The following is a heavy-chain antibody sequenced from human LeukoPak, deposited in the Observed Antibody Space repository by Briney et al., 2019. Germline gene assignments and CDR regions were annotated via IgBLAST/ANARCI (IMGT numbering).Heavy chain of an antibody. J-gene: IGHJ3*01. CDR2: IHPDGKNT. V-gene: IGHV3-74*01. Sequence: GGSLRLSCAASGFTFSNYRMDWVRQAPGKGLVWVSRIHPDGKNTAYADSVKGRFTISRDNARNTLFLQMNSLRTEDAAVYYCATYVDTVRYDAFDVWGQGTMVTVSS. CDR3: ATYVDTVRYDAFDV. CDR1: GFTFSNYR. D-gene: IGHD5-18*01.